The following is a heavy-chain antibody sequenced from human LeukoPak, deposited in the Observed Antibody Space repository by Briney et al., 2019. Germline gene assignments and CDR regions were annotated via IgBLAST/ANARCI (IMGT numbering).Heavy chain of an antibody. CDR1: GGSMTNLY. V-gene: IGHV4-59*01. Sequence: SETLSLTCSVSGGSMTNLYWTWIRQPPGKGLEWIGDIYDSGSTRYNTSLESRVTISVDTSKNQFSLKLSSVTAADTAVYYCARVDPDSSSTLEVFDYWGQGTLVTVSS. D-gene: IGHD6-6*01. CDR3: ARVDPDSSSTLEVFDY. CDR2: IYDSGST. J-gene: IGHJ4*02.